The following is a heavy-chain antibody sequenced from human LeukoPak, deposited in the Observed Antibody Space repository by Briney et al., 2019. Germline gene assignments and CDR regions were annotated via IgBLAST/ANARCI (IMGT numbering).Heavy chain of an antibody. Sequence: SGGSLRLSCAASGFTFSSYSMNWVRQASGKGLEWVGRIRSKANSYATAYAASVKGRFTISRDDSKNTAYLQMNSLKTEDTAVYYCTSIYGQLGNAFDIWGQGTMVTVSS. CDR3: TSIYGQLGNAFDI. J-gene: IGHJ3*02. CDR1: GFTFSSYS. D-gene: IGHD3/OR15-3a*01. CDR2: IRSKANSYAT. V-gene: IGHV3-73*01.